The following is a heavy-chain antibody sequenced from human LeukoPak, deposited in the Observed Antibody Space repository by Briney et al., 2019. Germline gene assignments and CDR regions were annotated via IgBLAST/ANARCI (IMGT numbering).Heavy chain of an antibody. V-gene: IGHV4-4*07. Sequence: SETLSLTCTVSGGSISSYYWSWIRQPAGKGLEWIGRIYTSGSTNYNPSLKSRVTISVDTSKNQFSLKLSSVTAADTAVYYCARPPGYQRRGAFDIWGQGTMVTVSS. CDR2: IYTSGST. D-gene: IGHD2-2*01. CDR1: GGSISSYY. J-gene: IGHJ3*02. CDR3: ARPPGYQRRGAFDI.